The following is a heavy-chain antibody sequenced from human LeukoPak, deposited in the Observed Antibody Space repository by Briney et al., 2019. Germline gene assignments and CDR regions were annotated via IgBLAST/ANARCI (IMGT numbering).Heavy chain of an antibody. J-gene: IGHJ6*03. V-gene: IGHV3-7*01. CDR3: ARDGGYSYGLWDYYYYYMDV. CDR2: IKQDGSEN. D-gene: IGHD5-18*01. Sequence: PGGSLRLSCAASGFTFSSYWMSWVRQAPGKGLEWVANIKQDGSENYYVDSVKGRFTISRDNTKNSLYLQMNSLRAEDTAVYYCARDGGYSYGLWDYYYYYMDVWGKGTTVTVSS. CDR1: GFTFSSYW.